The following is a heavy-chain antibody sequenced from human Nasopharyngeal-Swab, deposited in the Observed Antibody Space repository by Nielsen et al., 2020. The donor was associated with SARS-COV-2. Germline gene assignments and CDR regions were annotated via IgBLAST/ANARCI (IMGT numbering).Heavy chain of an antibody. Sequence: WVRQAPGQGLEWMGWISAYNGNTNYAQKLQGGVTMTTDTSTSTAYMELRSLRSDDTAVYYCARVSAVAEVGDYWGQGTLVTVSS. J-gene: IGHJ4*02. CDR2: ISAYNGNT. V-gene: IGHV1-18*01. D-gene: IGHD6-19*01. CDR3: ARVSAVAEVGDY.